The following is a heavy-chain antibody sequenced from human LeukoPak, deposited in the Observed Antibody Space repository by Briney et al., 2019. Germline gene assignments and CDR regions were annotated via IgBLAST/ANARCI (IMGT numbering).Heavy chain of an antibody. CDR3: ARHLGYYYDSPGFDY. CDR1: AGSISRYY. D-gene: IGHD3-22*01. Sequence: PSQTLSLTCTVSAGSISRYYCSWIRQPPGKGLEWKGYIYYSGSTNYKPSLKSRVTISVDTSKNQFSLKLSSVTAADTDVYYCARHLGYYYDSPGFDYWGQGTLVTVSS. J-gene: IGHJ4*02. CDR2: IYYSGST. V-gene: IGHV4-59*08.